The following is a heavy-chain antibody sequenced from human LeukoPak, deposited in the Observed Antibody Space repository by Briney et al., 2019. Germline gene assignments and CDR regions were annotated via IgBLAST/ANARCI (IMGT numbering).Heavy chain of an antibody. D-gene: IGHD3-16*02. V-gene: IGHV3-23*01. J-gene: IGHJ4*02. CDR3: AKSMITSGGVIEPFDY. CDR2: ISGSGGST. Sequence: PGGSLRLSCAASGFTFSSYATSWVRQAPGKGLEWVSAISGSGGSTYYADSVKGRFTISRDNSKNTLYLQMNSLRAEDTAVYYCAKSMITSGGVIEPFDYWGQGTLVTVSS. CDR1: GFTFSSYA.